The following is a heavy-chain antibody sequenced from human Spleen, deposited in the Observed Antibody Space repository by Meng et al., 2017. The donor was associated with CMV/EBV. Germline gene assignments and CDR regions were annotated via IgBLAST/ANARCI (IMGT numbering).Heavy chain of an antibody. CDR3: ARGGVLGLGSFDY. CDR2: ICHSGNS. V-gene: IGHV4-4*02. CDR1: GGSSGGSDW. D-gene: IGHD3-16*01. J-gene: IGHJ4*02. Sequence: AGSGGSSGGSDWWSWVRQPPGEGLAWIGEICHSGNSNYNASVKSRVTISVDKSKNQFYLKLSSVNAADTAVCYCARGGVLGLGSFDYWGQGTLVTVSS.